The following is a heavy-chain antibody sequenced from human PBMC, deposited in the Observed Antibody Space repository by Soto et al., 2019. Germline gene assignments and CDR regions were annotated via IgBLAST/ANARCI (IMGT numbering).Heavy chain of an antibody. CDR1: GFTVSTHY. V-gene: IGHV3-66*01. Sequence: EVQLVESGGGLVQPGGSLRLSCAASGFTVSTHYMTWVRQAPGKGLEWVSVMFYGGSTYYADSVKGRFTISRDDSENTLYLQMNSLRAEDTAVYYCATTGMGITLYYYYHGMDVWGQGTTDTVSS. J-gene: IGHJ6*02. CDR3: ATTGMGITLYYYYHGMDV. CDR2: MFYGGST. D-gene: IGHD3-10*01.